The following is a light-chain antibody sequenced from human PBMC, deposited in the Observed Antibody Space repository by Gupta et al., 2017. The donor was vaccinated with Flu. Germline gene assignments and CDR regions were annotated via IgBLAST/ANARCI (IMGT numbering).Light chain of an antibody. CDR1: QSVMSY. Sequence: DIQMTQFPSSLSASVGDRITITCRASQSVMSYLNWFHQKPGKAPKLLINFASGLQSGVPSRFSGSGSGTDFTLTISSLQPEDFGTYYCQQSYTVTITFGQGTRLDIK. CDR2: FAS. V-gene: IGKV1-39*01. CDR3: QQSYTVTIT. J-gene: IGKJ5*01.